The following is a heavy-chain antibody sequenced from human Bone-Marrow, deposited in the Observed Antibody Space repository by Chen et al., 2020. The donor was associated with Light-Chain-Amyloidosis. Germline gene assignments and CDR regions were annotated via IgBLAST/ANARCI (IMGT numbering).Heavy chain of an antibody. CDR1: GDSVTTRSHY. Sequence: QLQLKEAGEGGVAPSRTLSLTCSVSGDSVTTRSHYWAWIRQSPRKGLEWIGCIVSVEITHYNPGRESRVSISVDSSRNQVFLRLTSMTSLPTAMYACAIWRSEVKFGVVMSASPFDGWGHGTMITVS. CDR2: IVSVEIT. D-gene: IGHD3-3*01. CDR3: AIWRSEVKFGVVMSASPFDG. V-gene: IGHV4-39*07. J-gene: IGHJ3*01.